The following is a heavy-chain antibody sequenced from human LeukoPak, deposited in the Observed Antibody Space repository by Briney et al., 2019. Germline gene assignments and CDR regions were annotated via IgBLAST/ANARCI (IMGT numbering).Heavy chain of an antibody. CDR3: AKDIVVVVAATWFDY. CDR2: ISGSGGST. D-gene: IGHD2-15*01. CDR1: GFTFSSYA. Sequence: GGSLRLSCAASGFTFSSYAMSWVRRAPGKGLEWVSAISGSGGSTYYADSVKGRFTISRDNSKNTLYLQMNSLRAEDTAVYYCAKDIVVVVAATWFDYWGQGTLVTVSS. V-gene: IGHV3-23*01. J-gene: IGHJ4*02.